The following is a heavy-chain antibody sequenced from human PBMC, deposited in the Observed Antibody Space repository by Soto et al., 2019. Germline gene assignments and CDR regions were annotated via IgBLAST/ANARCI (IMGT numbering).Heavy chain of an antibody. CDR1: GFSLSTSGVG. J-gene: IGHJ5*02. D-gene: IGHD6-13*01. CDR3: AHTVVDSSSWYSRFDP. V-gene: IGHV2-5*02. Sequence: QITLKESGPTLVKPTQTLTLTCTFSGFSLSTSGVGVGWIRQPPGKALEWLALIYWDDDKRYSPSLKSRLTITKDTYKNQMVLTMTNIDPVNTATYYCAHTVVDSSSWYSRFDPWGQGTLVNVSS. CDR2: IYWDDDK.